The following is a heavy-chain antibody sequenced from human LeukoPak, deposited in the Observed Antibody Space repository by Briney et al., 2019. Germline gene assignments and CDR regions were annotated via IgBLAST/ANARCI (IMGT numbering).Heavy chain of an antibody. D-gene: IGHD3-10*01. J-gene: IGHJ4*02. CDR1: GGSISSSSYY. V-gene: IGHV4-39*01. CDR2: IYYSGST. CDR3: ARRVTMVRGVTFFDY. Sequence: SETLSLTCTVSGGSISSSSYYWGWIRQPPGKGLEWIVRIYYSGSTYYSPSLKSRVTISVDTSKNQFSLKLSSVTAADTAVYYCARRVTMVRGVTFFDYWGQGTLVTVSS.